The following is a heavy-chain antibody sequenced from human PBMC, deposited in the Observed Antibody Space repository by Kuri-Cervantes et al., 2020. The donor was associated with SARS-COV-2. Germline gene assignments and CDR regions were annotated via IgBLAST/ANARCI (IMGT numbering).Heavy chain of an antibody. V-gene: IGHV3-30*18. J-gene: IGHJ4*02. CDR2: ISYDGSNK. D-gene: IGHD3-22*01. Sequence: GGSLRLSCAASGFTFSSYGMHWVRQAPGKGPEWVAVISYDGSNKYYADSVKGRFTISRDNSKNTLYLQMNSLRAEDTAVYYCAKDQSARYYDSSGLFDYWGRGTLVTVSS. CDR1: GFTFSSYG. CDR3: AKDQSARYYDSSGLFDY.